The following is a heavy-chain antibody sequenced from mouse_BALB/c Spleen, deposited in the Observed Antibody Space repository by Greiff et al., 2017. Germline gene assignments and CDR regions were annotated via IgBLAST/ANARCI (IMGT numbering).Heavy chain of an antibody. CDR1: GFTFSSFG. CDR2: ISSGSSTI. Sequence: EVHLVESGGGLVKPGGSLKLSCAASGFTFSSFGMHWVRQAPEKGLEWVAYISSGSSTIYYADTVKGRFTISRDNPKNTLFLQMTSLRSEDTAMYYCAREGFDYWGQGTTLTVSS. CDR3: AREGFDY. V-gene: IGHV5-17*02. J-gene: IGHJ2*01.